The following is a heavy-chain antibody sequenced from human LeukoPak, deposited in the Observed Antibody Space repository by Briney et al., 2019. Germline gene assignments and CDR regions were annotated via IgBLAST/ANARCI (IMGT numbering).Heavy chain of an antibody. D-gene: IGHD4-17*01. CDR2: IYHSGST. V-gene: IGHV4-30-2*01. Sequence: TSQTLSLTCAVSGGSISSGGYSWSWIRQPPGKGLEWIGYIYHSGSTYYNPSLKSRVTISVDTSKNQFSLKLSSVTATDTAVYYCARDWPREAYDYGPYNWFDPWGRGTLVTVSS. CDR3: ARDWPREAYDYGPYNWFDP. J-gene: IGHJ5*02. CDR1: GGSISSGGYS.